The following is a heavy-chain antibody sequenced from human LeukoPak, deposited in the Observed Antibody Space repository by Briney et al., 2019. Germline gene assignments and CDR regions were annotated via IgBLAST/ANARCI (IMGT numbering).Heavy chain of an antibody. CDR3: ARDREDGDFISWDNWYFDL. J-gene: IGHJ2*01. V-gene: IGHV4-4*07. CDR1: CGSISSYH. CDR2: IYTSWDT. Sequence: SETLSLTRSVSCGSISSYHVGLIPPPPGKGLEWIGGIYTSWDTHYNPSLKSRVPMSVDTSKNQFSLKLSSVTAADTAVYYCARDREDGDFISWDNWYFDLCGRGTLVTVSS. D-gene: IGHD4-17*01.